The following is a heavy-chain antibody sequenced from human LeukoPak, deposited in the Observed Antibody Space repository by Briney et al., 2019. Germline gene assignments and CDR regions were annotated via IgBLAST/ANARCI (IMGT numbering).Heavy chain of an antibody. D-gene: IGHD1/OR15-1a*01. CDR3: ARAWGWNKRDWFDP. V-gene: IGHV4-34*01. Sequence: SETLSLTCAVYGGSFSGYYWSWIRQPPGKGQEWIGEINHSGSTNYNPSLKSRVTISVDTSKNQFSLKLSSVTAADTAVYYCARAWGWNKRDWFDPWGQGTLVTVSS. J-gene: IGHJ5*02. CDR1: GGSFSGYY. CDR2: INHSGST.